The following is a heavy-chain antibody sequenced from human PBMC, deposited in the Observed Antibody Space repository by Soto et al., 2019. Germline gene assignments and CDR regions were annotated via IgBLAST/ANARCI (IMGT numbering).Heavy chain of an antibody. J-gene: IGHJ5*02. D-gene: IGHD2-8*01. CDR3: ARDGYCTNGVCYDNWFDP. Sequence: PGGSLRLSYAASGFTFSSYSMNWVRQAPGKGLEWVSSISSSSSYIYYADSVKGRFTISRDNAKNSLYLQMNSLRAEDTAVYYCARDGYCTNGVCYDNWFDPWGQGTLVTVSS. CDR2: ISSSSSYI. V-gene: IGHV3-21*01. CDR1: GFTFSSYS.